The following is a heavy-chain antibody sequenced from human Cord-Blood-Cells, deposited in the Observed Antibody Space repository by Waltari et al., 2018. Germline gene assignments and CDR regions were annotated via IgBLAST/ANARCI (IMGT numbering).Heavy chain of an antibody. V-gene: IGHV4-59*01. D-gene: IGHD3-3*01. Sequence: QVQLQESGPGLVKTSETLSLTCSVSGGSISSYYWSWIRMPPGKGLEWIGYIYYSGSTHYNPALKSRVTISGDTSKNQFSLKLSSVTAADTAVYYCARGPQDYDFWSGYYDAFDIWGQGTMVTVSS. CDR1: GGSISSYY. J-gene: IGHJ3*02. CDR3: ARGPQDYDFWSGYYDAFDI. CDR2: IYYSGST.